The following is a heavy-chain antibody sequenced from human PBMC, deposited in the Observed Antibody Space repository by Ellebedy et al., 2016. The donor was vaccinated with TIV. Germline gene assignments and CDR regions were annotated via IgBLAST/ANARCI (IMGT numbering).Heavy chain of an antibody. CDR3: ARSASGTYHSDA. Sequence: AASVKVSCKASGYTFTIHGINWARQAPGQGLEWMGWISGYNGKTDYAQKFQDRVTLTADTSTATAYMELRSLRSDDTAVYYCARSASGTYHSDAWGQGTLVTVSS. J-gene: IGHJ5*02. CDR2: ISGYNGKT. V-gene: IGHV1-18*04. CDR1: GYTFTIHG. D-gene: IGHD1-26*01.